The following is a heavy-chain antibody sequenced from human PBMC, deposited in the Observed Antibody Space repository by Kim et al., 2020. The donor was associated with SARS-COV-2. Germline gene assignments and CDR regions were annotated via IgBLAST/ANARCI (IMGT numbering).Heavy chain of an antibody. Sequence: TTQYAASVKGRFTISRDDSKNSLYLQMNSLKTEDTAVYYCARASSDAFDIWGQGTMVTVSS. CDR2: TT. CDR3: ARASSDAFDI. J-gene: IGHJ3*02. V-gene: IGHV3-72*01.